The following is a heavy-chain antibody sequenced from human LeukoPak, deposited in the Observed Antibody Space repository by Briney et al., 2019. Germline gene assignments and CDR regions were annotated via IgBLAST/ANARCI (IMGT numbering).Heavy chain of an antibody. CDR3: ARNPSYSYGPNHDAFDI. J-gene: IGHJ3*02. D-gene: IGHD5-18*01. CDR1: GGSISSYY. CDR2: IYPSGST. V-gene: IGHV4-4*08. Sequence: SETLSLTCTVTGGSISSYYWSWIRQPPGKGLEWIGYIYPSGSTDYSPSLKSRVTISVDTSKNQFSLRLSSVTAADTAVYYCARNPSYSYGPNHDAFDIWGQGTMVTVSS.